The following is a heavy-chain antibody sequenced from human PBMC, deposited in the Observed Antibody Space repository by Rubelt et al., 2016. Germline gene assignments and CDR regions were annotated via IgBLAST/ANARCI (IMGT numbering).Heavy chain of an antibody. CDR3: ARPGAAGTDSYYYGMDV. CDR2: SGGRT. J-gene: IGHJ6*02. Sequence: SGGRTYYADSVKGRFTISRDNAKNSLYLQMNSLRAEDTAVYYCARPGAAGTDSYYYGMDVWGQGTTVTVSS. D-gene: IGHD6-13*01. V-gene: IGHV3-11*04.